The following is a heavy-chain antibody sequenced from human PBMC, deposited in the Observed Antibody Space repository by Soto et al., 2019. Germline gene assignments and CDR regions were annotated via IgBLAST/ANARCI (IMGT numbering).Heavy chain of an antibody. Sequence: QVQLMESGGGVVQPGTSLRLSCAASGFSLSTFPMHWVRQAPGKGLEWVAVISYDGNKQHYADSVKGRFTISRDTSTNTLYLQLNSLRPEDTALYFCARPEELGELSLQYFYAMDVWGQGTTVTVFS. CDR1: GFSLSTFP. CDR3: ARPEELGELSLQYFYAMDV. J-gene: IGHJ6*02. D-gene: IGHD3-16*02. V-gene: IGHV3-30*04. CDR2: ISYDGNKQ.